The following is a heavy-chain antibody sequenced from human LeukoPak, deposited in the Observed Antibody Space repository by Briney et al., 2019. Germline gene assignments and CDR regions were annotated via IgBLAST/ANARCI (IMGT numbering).Heavy chain of an antibody. CDR1: GGSISSYY. V-gene: IGHV4-59*12. Sequence: NPSETLSLTCTVSGGSISSYYWSWIRQPPGKGLEWIGYIYYSGSTYYNPSLKSRVTISVDTSKNQFSLKLSSVTAADTAVYYCARGAYSSGWANFDYWGQGTLVTVSS. J-gene: IGHJ4*02. CDR2: IYYSGST. CDR3: ARGAYSSGWANFDY. D-gene: IGHD6-19*01.